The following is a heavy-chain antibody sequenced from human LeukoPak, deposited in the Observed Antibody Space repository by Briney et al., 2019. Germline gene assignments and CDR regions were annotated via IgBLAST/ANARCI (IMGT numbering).Heavy chain of an antibody. Sequence: GGSLRLSCAASGFTFDDYAMHWVRQAPGKGLEWVSLISWDGGSTYYADSVKGRFTISRDNSKNSLYLQMNSLRAEDTALYYCARPLWKSSSWYAQAYWGQGTLVTVSS. CDR1: GFTFDDYA. V-gene: IGHV3-43D*03. CDR3: ARPLWKSSSWYAQAY. CDR2: ISWDGGST. D-gene: IGHD6-13*01. J-gene: IGHJ4*02.